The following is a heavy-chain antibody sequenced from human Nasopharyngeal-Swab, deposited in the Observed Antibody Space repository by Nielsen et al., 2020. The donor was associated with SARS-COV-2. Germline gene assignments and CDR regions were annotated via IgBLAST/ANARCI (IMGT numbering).Heavy chain of an antibody. CDR1: GYTFTSYD. CDR2: MNPNSGNT. V-gene: IGHV1-8*01. Sequence: ASVKVSCKASGYTFTSYDINWVRQATGQGLEWMGWMNPNSGNTGYAQKFQGRVTMTRNTSISTAYMELSSLRSEDTAVYYCARGCPDIVVVPAEAFDIWGQGTMVTVSS. CDR3: ARGCPDIVVVPAEAFDI. D-gene: IGHD2-2*01. J-gene: IGHJ3*02.